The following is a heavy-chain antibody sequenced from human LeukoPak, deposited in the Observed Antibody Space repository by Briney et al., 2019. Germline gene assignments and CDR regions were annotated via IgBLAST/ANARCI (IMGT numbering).Heavy chain of an antibody. Sequence: ASVKVSCKASGYTFTSYDINWVRQATGQGLEWMGWMNPNSGNTGYAQKFQGWVTMTRDTSISTAYMELSRLKADDTAVYYCARGGGWGDTDTFVFWGQGTMLTVSS. J-gene: IGHJ3*01. CDR2: MNPNSGNT. V-gene: IGHV1-8*01. CDR1: GYTFTSYD. D-gene: IGHD5-18*01. CDR3: ARGGGWGDTDTFVF.